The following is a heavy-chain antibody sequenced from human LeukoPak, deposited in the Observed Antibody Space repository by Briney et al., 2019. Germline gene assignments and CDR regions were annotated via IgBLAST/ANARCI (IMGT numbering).Heavy chain of an antibody. CDR3: ARDLFFDCSSNSCYPD. V-gene: IGHV4-59*11. CDR1: GGSISSHY. D-gene: IGHD2-2*01. CDR2: IYYSGST. J-gene: IGHJ4*02. Sequence: SETLSLTCTVSGGSISSHYWSWIRQPPGKGLEWIGYIYYSGSTNYNPSLKSRVTISVDTSKNQFSLKLSSVTAADTAVYYCARDLFFDCSSNSCYPDWGQGTLVTVSS.